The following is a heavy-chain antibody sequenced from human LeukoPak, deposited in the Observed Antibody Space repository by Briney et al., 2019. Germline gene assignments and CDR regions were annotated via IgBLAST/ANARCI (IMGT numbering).Heavy chain of an antibody. J-gene: IGHJ3*02. CDR1: GFTLSSYG. CDR2: ISYDGSNK. Sequence: PGRSLRLSCAASGFTLSSYGMRGVRQAPGKGLEWVAVISYDGSNKYYADSVKGRFTISRDNSKNTLYLQMNSLRAEDTAVYYCANTPRSIAAAGSAFDIWGQGTMVTVSS. D-gene: IGHD6-13*01. CDR3: ANTPRSIAAAGSAFDI. V-gene: IGHV3-30*18.